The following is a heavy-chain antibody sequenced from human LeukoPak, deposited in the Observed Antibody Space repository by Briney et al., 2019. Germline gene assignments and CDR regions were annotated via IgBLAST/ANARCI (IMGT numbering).Heavy chain of an antibody. Sequence: GGSLRLSCAASGFTFDDYCMHWVRQAPGKGLEWVSGIRWNGGSISYADSVKGRFTISRDNAKNSLYLQMNSLRAADTALYYCAKDRGDYTPSYYFDYWGQGTPVTVSP. CDR3: AKDRGDYTPSYYFDY. J-gene: IGHJ4*02. D-gene: IGHD4-17*01. CDR2: IRWNGGSI. V-gene: IGHV3-9*01. CDR1: GFTFDDYC.